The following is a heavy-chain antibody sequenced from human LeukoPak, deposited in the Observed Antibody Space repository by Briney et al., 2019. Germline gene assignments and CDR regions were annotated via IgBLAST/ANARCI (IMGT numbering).Heavy chain of an antibody. CDR1: GFTFSSYE. Sequence: KAGGSLRLSCAASGFTFSSYEMNWVRQAPGKGLEWVSSISSSSSSYIYYADSVKGRFTISRDNAKNSLYLQMNSLRAEDTAVYYCARDGLGATEDIVVVVAAAFDYWGQGTLVTVSS. J-gene: IGHJ4*02. D-gene: IGHD2-15*01. V-gene: IGHV3-21*01. CDR3: ARDGLGATEDIVVVVAAAFDY. CDR2: ISSSSSSYI.